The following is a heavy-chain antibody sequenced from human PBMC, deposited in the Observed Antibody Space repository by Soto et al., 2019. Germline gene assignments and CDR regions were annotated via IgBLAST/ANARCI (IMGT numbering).Heavy chain of an antibody. CDR1: GGSFSGYY. CDR3: ARALTGDHYYYYYYMDV. J-gene: IGHJ6*03. V-gene: IGHV4-34*01. CDR2: INHSGST. Sequence: ETLSLTCAVYGGSFSGYYWSWIRQPPGKGLEWIGEINHSGSTNYNPSLKSRVTISVDTSKNQFSLKLSSVTAADTAVYYCARALTGDHYYYYYYMDVWGKGTTVTVSS. D-gene: IGHD7-27*01.